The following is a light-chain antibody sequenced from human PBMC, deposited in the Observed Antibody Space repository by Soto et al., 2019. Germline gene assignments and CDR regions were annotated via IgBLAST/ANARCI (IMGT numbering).Light chain of an antibody. CDR1: SSDVGGYNS. CDR2: EVS. V-gene: IGLV2-14*01. Sequence: QSALTQSASVSGSPGQSITISCTGTSSDVGGYNSVSWYQQHPGKAPKLMIYEVSNRPSGVSDRFSGSKSGNTASLTISGLQAEDEADYYFSSFTSSITYVFGNGTKLTVL. J-gene: IGLJ1*01. CDR3: SSFTSSITYV.